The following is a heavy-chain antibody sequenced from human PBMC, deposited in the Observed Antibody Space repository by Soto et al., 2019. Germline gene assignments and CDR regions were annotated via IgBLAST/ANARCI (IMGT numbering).Heavy chain of an antibody. CDR2: ISGSGGGTV. J-gene: IGHJ4*02. V-gene: IGHV3-23*01. CDR3: AKDIHGYSSGPN. Sequence: PGGSLRLSCAASGFTFSSYAMSWVRQAPGKGLEWVSLISGSGGGTVAYADSVKGRFIISRDNAKNSLYLQMDSLRPEDTAFYYCAKDIHGYSSGPNWGRGTLVTVSS. D-gene: IGHD5-18*01. CDR1: GFTFSSYA.